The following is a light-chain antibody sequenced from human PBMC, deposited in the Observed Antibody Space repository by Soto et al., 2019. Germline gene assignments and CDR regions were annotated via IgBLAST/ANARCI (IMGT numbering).Light chain of an antibody. Sequence: EIQMTQSPSSLSASVGNRVSITCQASQDIATYLNWYQQKPVKAPNLLIYDASNLETGVPSRFSGGGSGTHFTFTISNLQPEDIATYYCQQYDNLPPTWTFGQGTKVDIK. J-gene: IGKJ1*01. V-gene: IGKV1-33*01. CDR1: QDIATY. CDR3: QQYDNLPPTWT. CDR2: DAS.